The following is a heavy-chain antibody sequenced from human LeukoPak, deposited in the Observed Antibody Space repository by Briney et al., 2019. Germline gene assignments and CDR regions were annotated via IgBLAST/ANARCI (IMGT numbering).Heavy chain of an antibody. CDR3: ASGNTMVRGVPTPYGMDA. J-gene: IGHJ6*02. V-gene: IGHV3-21*01. Sequence: GGSLRLSCAASGFTFSSYSMNWVRQAPGKGLEWVSSISSSSSYIYYADSVKGRFTISRDNAKNSLYLQMNSLRAEDTAVYYCASGNTMVRGVPTPYGMDAWGQGTTVTVSS. CDR1: GFTFSSYS. CDR2: ISSSSSYI. D-gene: IGHD3-10*01.